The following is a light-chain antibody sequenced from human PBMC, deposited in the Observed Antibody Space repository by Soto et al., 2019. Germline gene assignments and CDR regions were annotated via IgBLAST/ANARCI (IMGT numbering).Light chain of an antibody. V-gene: IGKV3-20*01. CDR1: QSVSSSY. CDR3: QQSYSYPIT. Sequence: EIVLTQCPGTRSLSAGERATLSCRASQSVSSSYLAWYQQKPGQAPRIIMFGASGRATGIPDRFSGSASGTDVTLTISCLKSEDFATYDCQQSYSYPITFGQGTRLEI. CDR2: GAS. J-gene: IGKJ5*01.